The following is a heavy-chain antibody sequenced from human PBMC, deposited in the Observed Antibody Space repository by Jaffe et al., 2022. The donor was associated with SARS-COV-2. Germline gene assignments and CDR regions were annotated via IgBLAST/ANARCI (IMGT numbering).Heavy chain of an antibody. CDR2: IYYSGST. D-gene: IGHD3-22*01. J-gene: IGHJ4*02. CDR3: ASYITMIVVVTKYFDY. V-gene: IGHV4-39*01. Sequence: QLQLQESGPGLVKPSETLSLTCTVSGGSISSSSYYWGWIRQPPGKGLEWIGSIYYSGSTYYNPSLKSRVTISVDTSKNQFSLKLSSVTAADTAVYYCASYITMIVVVTKYFDYWGQGTLVTVSS. CDR1: GGSISSSSYY.